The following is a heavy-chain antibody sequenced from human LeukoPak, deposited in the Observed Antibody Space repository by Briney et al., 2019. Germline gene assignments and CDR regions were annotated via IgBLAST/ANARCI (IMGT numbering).Heavy chain of an antibody. CDR1: GGSISSGRYY. CDR3: ARVRQTGYSSGWTTS. J-gene: IGHJ4*02. CDR2: IYTSGST. D-gene: IGHD6-19*01. V-gene: IGHV4-61*02. Sequence: PSQTLSLTCTVSGGSISSGRYYWSWIRQPAGKGLEWIGRIYTSGSTNYNPSLKSRVTISVDTSKNQFSLKLSSVTAADTAVYYCARVRQTGYSSGWTTSWGQGTLVTVSS.